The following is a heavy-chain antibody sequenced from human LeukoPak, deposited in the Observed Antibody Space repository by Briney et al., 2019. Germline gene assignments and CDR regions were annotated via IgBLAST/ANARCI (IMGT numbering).Heavy chain of an antibody. V-gene: IGHV3-23*01. D-gene: IGHD3-10*01. CDR3: AKGSSSGRPYFFDY. CDR2: ISGSGSST. J-gene: IGHJ4*02. Sequence: PGGSLRLSCAASGFTFSSYVMSWVRQAPGKGLEWVSGISGSGSSTYYADSVKGRFTISRDNSKNTLYLQMNSLRAEDTAVYYCAKGSSSGRPYFFDYWGQGSLVAVSS. CDR1: GFTFSSYV.